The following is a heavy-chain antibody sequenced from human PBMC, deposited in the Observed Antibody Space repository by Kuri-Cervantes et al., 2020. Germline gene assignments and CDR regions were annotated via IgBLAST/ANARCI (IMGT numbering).Heavy chain of an antibody. CDR1: GGSFSDYF. CDR3: ARGWGVVVTKY. Sequence: SQTLSLTCAVYGGSFSDYFWIWIRQSPGKGLEWIGEIDHTGTTNYNPSLGSRVTISVGTSKNQFSLKLSSVTAADTAVYYCARGWGVVVTKYWGQGTLVTVSS. J-gene: IGHJ4*02. D-gene: IGHD2-21*02. V-gene: IGHV4-34*01. CDR2: IDHTGTT.